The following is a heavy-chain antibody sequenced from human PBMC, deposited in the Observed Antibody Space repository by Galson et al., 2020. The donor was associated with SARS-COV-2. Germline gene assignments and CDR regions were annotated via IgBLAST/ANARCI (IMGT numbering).Heavy chain of an antibody. CDR2: ITWNGGAT. CDR1: GFSFDDYT. J-gene: IGHJ2*01. Sequence: GESLKISCAASGFSFDDYTMHWVRQVPGKGLEWVSLITWNGGATDYADSVKGRFTISRDNNKNSLYLQMNSLRIEDTAFYYCTKADFNAKWNFDLWGRGTLVSVSS. CDR3: TKADFNAKWNFDL. V-gene: IGHV3-43*01.